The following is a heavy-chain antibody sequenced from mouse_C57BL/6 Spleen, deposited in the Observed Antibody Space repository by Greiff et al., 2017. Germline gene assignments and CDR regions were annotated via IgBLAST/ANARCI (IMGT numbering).Heavy chain of an antibody. J-gene: IGHJ3*01. CDR2: IYPGDGDT. V-gene: IGHV1-82*01. CDR3: ARLGDDYGPLAY. CDR1: GYAFSSSW. Sequence: VKLMESGPELVKPGASVKISCKASGYAFSSSWMNWVKQRPGKGLEWIGRIYPGDGDTNYNGKFKGKATLTADKSSSTAYMQLSSLTSEDSAVYFCARLGDDYGPLAYWGQGTLVTVSA. D-gene: IGHD2-4*01.